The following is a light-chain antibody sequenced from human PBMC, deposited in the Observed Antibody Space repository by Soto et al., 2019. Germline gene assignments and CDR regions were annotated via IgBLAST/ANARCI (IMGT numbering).Light chain of an antibody. CDR1: QGISSY. J-gene: IGKJ1*01. CDR2: AAS. V-gene: IGKV1-8*01. CDR3: QQYYSYPRA. Sequence: AIRMTQSPSSLSASTGDRVTISCRARQGISSYLAWYQKKPGKAPKLLIYAASTLQSGVPSRFSGSGSGTDFTLTISCLQTEDFATYYCQQYYSYPRAFGQGPKVEIK.